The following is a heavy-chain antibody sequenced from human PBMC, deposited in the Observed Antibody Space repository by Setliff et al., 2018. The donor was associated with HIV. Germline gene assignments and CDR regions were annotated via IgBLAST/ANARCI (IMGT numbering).Heavy chain of an antibody. V-gene: IGHV3-30*18. Sequence: GGSLRLSCAASGFTFSTSGMNWVRQVPGEGLEWVASISYHERDTFYADSVKGRFTISRDNSKNMLYLQMNSLRTEDTAVYYCAKPTTVVTSYYFDSWGQGTQVTVSS. J-gene: IGHJ4*02. CDR3: AKPTTVVTSYYFDS. CDR1: GFTFSTSG. CDR2: ISYHERDT. D-gene: IGHD4-17*01.